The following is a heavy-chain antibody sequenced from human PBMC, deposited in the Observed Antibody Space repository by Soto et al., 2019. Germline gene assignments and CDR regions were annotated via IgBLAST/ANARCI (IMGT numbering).Heavy chain of an antibody. V-gene: IGHV3-23*01. CDR1: VLSFSRYA. D-gene: IGHD4-17*01. J-gene: IGHJ4*02. CDR2: ISGSGGST. Sequence: GGSLRLSCAASVLSFSRYAMSWVRQAPGKGLEWVSSISGSGGSTYYADSVKGRFTISRDNSKNTLYLQMNSLRAEDTAVYYCAKAQPLDYGDYLSFDYWGQGTLVTVSS. CDR3: AKAQPLDYGDYLSFDY.